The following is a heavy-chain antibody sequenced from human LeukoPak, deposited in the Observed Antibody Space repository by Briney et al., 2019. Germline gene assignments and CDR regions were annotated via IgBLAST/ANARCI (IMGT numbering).Heavy chain of an antibody. J-gene: IGHJ3*02. CDR2: IYHSGST. V-gene: IGHV4-30-2*01. CDR1: GGSISSGGYS. D-gene: IGHD2-21*02. Sequence: SETLSLTCAVSGGSISSGGYSWSWIRQPPGKGLEWIGYIYHSGSTYYNPSLKSRVTISVDRSKNQFSLKLSSVTAADTAVYYCARGEGDHDAFYIWGQGTMVTVSS. CDR3: ARGEGDHDAFYI.